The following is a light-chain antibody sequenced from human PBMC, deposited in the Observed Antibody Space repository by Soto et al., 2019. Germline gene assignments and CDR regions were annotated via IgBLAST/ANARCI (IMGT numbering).Light chain of an antibody. Sequence: QSVLTQPPSASGSPGQSVTISCTGTSSDVGGYNYVSWYQQHPGKAPKLMIYEVSKRPSGVPDRFSGSKSGNTASLAVSGLHAEDEDDYYCSSYAGSNNFVVFGGGTKLTVL. CDR2: EVS. J-gene: IGLJ2*01. CDR3: SSYAGSNNFVV. V-gene: IGLV2-8*01. CDR1: SSDVGGYNY.